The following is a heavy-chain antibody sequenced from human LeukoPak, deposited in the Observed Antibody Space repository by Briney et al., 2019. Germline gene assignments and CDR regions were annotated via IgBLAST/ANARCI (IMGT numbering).Heavy chain of an antibody. J-gene: IGHJ4*02. CDR2: IKSKTEGGTT. CDR3: TTAPARIDY. CDR1: GFTFSNAC. D-gene: IGHD6-25*01. V-gene: IGHV3-15*01. Sequence: GGSLRLSCAASGFTFSNACMSWVRQAPGKGLEWVGRIKSKTEGGTTDYAAPVKGRFTISRDDSKNTLYLQMNSLKTEDTAVYYCTTAPARIDYWGQGTLVIVSS.